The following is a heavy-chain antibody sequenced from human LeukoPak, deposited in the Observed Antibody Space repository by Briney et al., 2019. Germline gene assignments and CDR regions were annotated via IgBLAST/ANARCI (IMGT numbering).Heavy chain of an antibody. CDR3: ARGLPYCSGGSCHGNIYLYYFDY. CDR1: GFTFDDYG. D-gene: IGHD2-15*01. Sequence: PGGSLRLSCAASGFTFDDYGMSWVRQAPGKGLEWVSGINWNGGSTGYADSVKGRFTISRDNAKNSLYLQMNSLRAEDTALYYCARGLPYCSGGSCHGNIYLYYFDYWGQGTLVTVSS. CDR2: INWNGGST. V-gene: IGHV3-20*04. J-gene: IGHJ4*02.